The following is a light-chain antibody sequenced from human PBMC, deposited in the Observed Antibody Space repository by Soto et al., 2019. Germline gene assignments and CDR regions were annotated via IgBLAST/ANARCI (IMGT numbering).Light chain of an antibody. CDR2: RAS. J-gene: IGKJ1*01. CDR3: LQYHNLWA. V-gene: IGKV3-15*01. Sequence: IVMTQSPATLSVSPGERHTLSCRASQNIYSNVAWYQQRPGQAPXXLIYRASTRAPGIPARFSGSGSGTEFTLTISSLQSEDFTVDACLQYHNLWAFGQGTKVDIK. CDR1: QNIYSN.